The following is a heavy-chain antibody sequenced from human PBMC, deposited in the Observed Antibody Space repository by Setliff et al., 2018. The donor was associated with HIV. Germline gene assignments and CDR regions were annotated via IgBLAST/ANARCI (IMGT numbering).Heavy chain of an antibody. V-gene: IGHV4-61*09. Sequence: PSETLSLTCTVSGDSISSGRYYWNWIRQPAGKGLDWIGHIFTSGSAFSSGTANYSPSLKSRVTISVDTSKNQFSLKLSPVTAADTAVYYCARHRYYDILFDPWGQGTLVTVSS. CDR3: ARHRYYDILFDP. D-gene: IGHD3-9*01. J-gene: IGHJ5*02. CDR2: IFTSGSA. CDR1: GDSISSGRYY.